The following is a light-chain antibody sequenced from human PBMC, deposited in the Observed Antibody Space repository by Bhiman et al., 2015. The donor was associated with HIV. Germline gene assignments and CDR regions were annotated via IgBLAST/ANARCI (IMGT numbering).Light chain of an antibody. CDR1: SSNIGSKY. Sequence: QSVLTQAPSASGTPGQRVTISCSGSSSNIGSKYVYWYQQLPGTAPKLLIYKNNQRPSGVPDRFSGSKSGTSASLAISGLQAEDEADYYCAAWDDSLNGRVFGTGTKVTVL. CDR2: KNN. J-gene: IGLJ1*01. V-gene: IGLV1-47*01. CDR3: AAWDDSLNGRV.